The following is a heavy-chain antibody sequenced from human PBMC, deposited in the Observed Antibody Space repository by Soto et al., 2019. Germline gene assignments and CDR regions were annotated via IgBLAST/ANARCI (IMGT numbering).Heavy chain of an antibody. CDR1: GSSISSYY. Sequence: SETLSLTCTVSGSSISSYYWSWIRQPPGKGLEWIGYIYYSGSTNYNPSLKSRVTTSVDTSKNQFSLKLSSVTAADTAVYYCARGKNYGDYDYYYGMDVWGQGTTVTVSS. CDR2: IYYSGST. CDR3: ARGKNYGDYDYYYGMDV. J-gene: IGHJ6*02. D-gene: IGHD4-17*01. V-gene: IGHV4-59*01.